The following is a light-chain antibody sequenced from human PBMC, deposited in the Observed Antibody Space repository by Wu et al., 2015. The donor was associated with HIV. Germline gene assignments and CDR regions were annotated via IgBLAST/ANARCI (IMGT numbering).Light chain of an antibody. CDR2: TAS. CDR3: QQSYSTPYN. Sequence: IQMTQSPSSLSASVGDRVTITCRTSQSISNRLNWYQQTPGKAPKLLIYTASTLQSGVPSKFSGSGSGTEFTLTVSSLQPEDFAVYYCQQSYSTPYNFGLGTKVEIK. V-gene: IGKV1-39*01. J-gene: IGKJ2*01. CDR1: QSISNR.